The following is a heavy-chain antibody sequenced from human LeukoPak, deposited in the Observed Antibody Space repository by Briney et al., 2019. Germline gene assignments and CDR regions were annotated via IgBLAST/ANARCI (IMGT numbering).Heavy chain of an antibody. CDR2: IYSGGST. Sequence: PGGSLRLSCAASGFTVGSYYMNWVRQAPGKGLEWVSVIYSGGSTSSADSVKGRFTISGDNSKNTLYLQMNSLRAEDTAVYYCAGSTTVAYYWGQGTLVTVSS. J-gene: IGHJ4*02. CDR1: GFTVGSYY. V-gene: IGHV3-53*01. D-gene: IGHD4-23*01. CDR3: AGSTTVAYY.